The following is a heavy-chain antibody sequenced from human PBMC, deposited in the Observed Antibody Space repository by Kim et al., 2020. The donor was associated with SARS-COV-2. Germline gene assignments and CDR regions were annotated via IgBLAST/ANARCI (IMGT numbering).Heavy chain of an antibody. CDR2: IKSKTDGGTT. Sequence: GGSLRLSCAASGFTFSNAWMSWVRQAPGNGLEWVGRIKSKTDGGTTDYPAPVKGRFTISRDDSKNTLYLQMNSLKTEDTAVYYCTTLLRYFDWLAVKYYYYGMDVWGQGTTVTVSS. D-gene: IGHD3-9*01. CDR1: GFTFSNAW. J-gene: IGHJ6*02. CDR3: TTLLRYFDWLAVKYYYYGMDV. V-gene: IGHV3-15*01.